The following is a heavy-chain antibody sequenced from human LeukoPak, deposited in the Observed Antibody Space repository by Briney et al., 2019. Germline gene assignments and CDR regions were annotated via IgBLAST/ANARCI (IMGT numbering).Heavy chain of an antibody. J-gene: IGHJ4*02. CDR1: GFTFSSYA. D-gene: IGHD2-21*02. V-gene: IGHV3-23*01. CDR2: ISGSGGST. Sequence: GGSLRLSCAASGFTFSSYAMSWVRQAPGKGLEWASAISGSGGSTYCADSVKGRFTISRDNSKNTLYLQMNSLRAEDTAVYYCAKDTSYCGGDCPEDYFDYWGQGTLVTVSS. CDR3: AKDTSYCGGDCPEDYFDY.